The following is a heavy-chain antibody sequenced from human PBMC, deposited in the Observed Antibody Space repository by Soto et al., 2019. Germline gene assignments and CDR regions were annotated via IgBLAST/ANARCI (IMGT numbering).Heavy chain of an antibody. CDR1: GGSISSSNW. J-gene: IGHJ3*02. D-gene: IGHD3-3*01. CDR2: IYHSGRT. V-gene: IGHV4-4*02. CDR3: ARVRDVLRFLEWLPRPFDI. Sequence: QVQLQESGPGLVKPSGTLSLTCAVSGGSISSSNWWSWVRQPPGKGLEWIGEIYHSGRTNYNPSLKSRVTIPVDKSKNQFSRKMRSVTAADTAVYYCARVRDVLRFLEWLPRPFDIWGQETMVTVSS.